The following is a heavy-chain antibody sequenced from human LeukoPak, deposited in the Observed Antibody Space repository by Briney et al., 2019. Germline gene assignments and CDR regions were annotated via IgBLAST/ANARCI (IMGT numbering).Heavy chain of an antibody. V-gene: IGHV1-2*02. CDR2: INPNSGAT. J-gene: IGHJ4*02. Sequence: GASVKVSCKASGYTYTAPYMHWVRQAPGQGLEWMGWINPNSGATEYTQKFQGRVTMTRDTSSSTPYMELSRLTSDDTVVYYCARGLGLTGTTRGYLDYWGQGTLVTVSS. D-gene: IGHD1-20*01. CDR3: ARGLGLTGTTRGYLDY. CDR1: GYTYTAPY.